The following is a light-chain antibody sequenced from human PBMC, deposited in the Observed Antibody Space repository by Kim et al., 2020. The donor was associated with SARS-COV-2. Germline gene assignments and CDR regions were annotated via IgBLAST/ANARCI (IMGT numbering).Light chain of an antibody. Sequence: APGKTARITCGGNNIGSKSVHWYQQKPGQAPVLVVYDESDRPSGIPERFSGSNSGNTATLTISRVEAGDEADYYCQVWDSSSDPVVFGGGTQLTVL. CDR1: NIGSKS. J-gene: IGLJ2*01. CDR3: QVWDSSSDPVV. V-gene: IGLV3-21*03. CDR2: DES.